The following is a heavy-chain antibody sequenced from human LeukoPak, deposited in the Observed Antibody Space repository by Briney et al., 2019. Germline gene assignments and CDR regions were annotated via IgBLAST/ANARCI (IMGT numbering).Heavy chain of an antibody. V-gene: IGHV1-2*02. CDR1: GYTFTGHH. J-gene: IGHJ4*02. D-gene: IGHD3-3*01. CDR2: INPNSGGT. CDR3: ARAFNYDFWSGYGEYYFDY. Sequence: GASVKVSCKSSGYTFTGHHMHWVRQAPGQGLEWMGWINPNSGGTNYAQKFQGRVTMTRDTSISTAYMELSRLRSDDTAVYYCARAFNYDFWSGYGEYYFDYWGQGTLVSVSS.